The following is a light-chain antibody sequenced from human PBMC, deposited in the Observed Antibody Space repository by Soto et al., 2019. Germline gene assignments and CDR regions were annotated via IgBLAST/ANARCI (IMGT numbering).Light chain of an antibody. Sequence: EIVLTQSPGTLSLSPGERATLSCRASQSLNIHLAWYQQQPGRAPRLLIYDASNRATRIPARFSGSGSGTEFTLTISSREPEDFAGYYCQHRHNWPSLTFGGGTRVEI. J-gene: IGKJ4*01. CDR3: QHRHNWPSLT. V-gene: IGKV3-11*01. CDR2: DAS. CDR1: QSLNIH.